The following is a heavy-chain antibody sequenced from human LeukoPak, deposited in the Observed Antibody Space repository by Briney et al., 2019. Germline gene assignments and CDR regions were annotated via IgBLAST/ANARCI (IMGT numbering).Heavy chain of an antibody. CDR1: GYTYTSYD. CDR2: MNPNSGNT. D-gene: IGHD3-10*01. CDR3: ARLRGMVRGVIKPYTFDY. Sequence: ASVKVSCKASGYTYTSYDINWVRQATGQGLEWMGWMNPNSGNTGYAQKFQGRVTMTTNTSISTAYMELSSLRSEDTAVYYCARLRGMVRGVIKPYTFDYWGQGTLVTVSS. J-gene: IGHJ4*02. V-gene: IGHV1-8*01.